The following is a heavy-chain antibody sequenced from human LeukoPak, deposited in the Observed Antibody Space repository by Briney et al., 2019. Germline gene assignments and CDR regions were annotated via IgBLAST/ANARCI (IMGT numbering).Heavy chain of an antibody. CDR3: ARLWARYDFWSGYQTPDFDY. CDR1: GYSFTSYW. J-gene: IGHJ4*02. D-gene: IGHD3-3*01. V-gene: IGHV5-51*01. Sequence: GESLKISCKGSGYSFTSYWIGWVRQMPGKGLEWMGIIYPGDSDTRYSPSFQGQVTISADKSISTAYLQWSSLKASDTAMYYCARLWARYDFWSGYQTPDFDYWGQGTLVTVSS. CDR2: IYPGDSDT.